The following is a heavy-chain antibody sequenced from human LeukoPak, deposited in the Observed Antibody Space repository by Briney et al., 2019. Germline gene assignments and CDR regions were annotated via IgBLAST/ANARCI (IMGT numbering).Heavy chain of an antibody. Sequence: GGSLRLSCAASGFTFSSYAMSWVRQAPGKGLEWVSVIYSGGSTYYADSVKGRFTISRDNSKNTLYLQMNSLRAEDTAVYYCARESSSYYYYGMDVWGQGTTVTVSS. V-gene: IGHV3-53*01. CDR1: GFTFSSYA. CDR2: IYSGGST. CDR3: ARESSSYYYYGMDV. J-gene: IGHJ6*02.